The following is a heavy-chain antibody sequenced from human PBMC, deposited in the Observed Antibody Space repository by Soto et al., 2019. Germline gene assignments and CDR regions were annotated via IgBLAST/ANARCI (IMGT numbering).Heavy chain of an antibody. V-gene: IGHV4-31*03. Sequence: SETLSLTCTVSGASVSTGVYYWTRIRQHPGKGLEWIGYIDNSGATYYNPSLTGRVGISVDTSKNQFSLNLQSLTAADTAFYYCAGAVSDFDVRRYRTSYFDQWGHGILVTVSS. CDR2: IDNSGAT. CDR3: AGAVSDFDVRRYRTSYFDQ. CDR1: GASVSTGVYY. J-gene: IGHJ4*01. D-gene: IGHD3-10*02.